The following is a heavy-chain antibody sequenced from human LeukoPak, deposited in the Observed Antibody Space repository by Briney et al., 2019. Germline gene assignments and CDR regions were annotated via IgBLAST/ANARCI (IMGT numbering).Heavy chain of an antibody. CDR3: ARDRDIAVAGTGY. D-gene: IGHD6-19*01. CDR1: GYTFTNYG. Sequence: AASVKVSCKTSGYTFTNYGISWVRQAPGQGLEWMGWISAYNGNTNYAQKLQGRVTMTTDTSTSTAYMELRSLRSDDTAVYYCARDRDIAVAGTGYWGQGTLVTVSS. J-gene: IGHJ4*02. V-gene: IGHV1-18*01. CDR2: ISAYNGNT.